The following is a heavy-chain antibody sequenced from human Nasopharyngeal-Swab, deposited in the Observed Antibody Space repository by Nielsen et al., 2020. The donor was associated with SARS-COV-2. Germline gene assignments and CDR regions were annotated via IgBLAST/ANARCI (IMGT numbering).Heavy chain of an antibody. D-gene: IGHD1-14*01. CDR1: GYSFSNFA. Sequence: SVDVSLKASGYSFSNFAINWVRQALGQGFEWMGAIIPIFRSADYAQDFQGRATITADESTSTAYMELRTLRSEDTAVFYCARDPSGTTLEPLDYWGQGTLVTVSS. CDR2: IIPIFRSA. J-gene: IGHJ4*02. CDR3: ARDPSGTTLEPLDY. V-gene: IGHV1-69*13.